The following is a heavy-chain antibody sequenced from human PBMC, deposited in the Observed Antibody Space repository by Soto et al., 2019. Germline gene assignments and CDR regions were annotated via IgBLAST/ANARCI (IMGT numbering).Heavy chain of an antibody. Sequence: PGESLKISCKGSGYSFTSYWIGWVRQMPGKGLEWMGIIYPGDSDTRYSPSFQGQVTISADKSISTAYLQWSSLKASDTAIYYCARTAAAGKYYSGVDAWGQGTTVTVSS. CDR1: GYSFTSYW. CDR2: IYPGDSDT. D-gene: IGHD6-13*01. CDR3: ARTAAAGKYYSGVDA. V-gene: IGHV5-51*01. J-gene: IGHJ6*02.